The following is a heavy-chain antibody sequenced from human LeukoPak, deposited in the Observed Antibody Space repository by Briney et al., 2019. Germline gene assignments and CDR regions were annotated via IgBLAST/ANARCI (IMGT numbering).Heavy chain of an antibody. Sequence: SETLSLTCTVSDYSISSGYYWGWIRQPPGKGLEWIGSIYHSGSTYYNPSLKSRVTISVDTSKNQFSLRLSSVTAADTAVYYCASQTGGYEIDFWGQGTLVTVSS. D-gene: IGHD2-15*01. J-gene: IGHJ4*02. V-gene: IGHV4-38-2*02. CDR3: ASQTGGYEIDF. CDR1: DYSISSGYY. CDR2: IYHSGST.